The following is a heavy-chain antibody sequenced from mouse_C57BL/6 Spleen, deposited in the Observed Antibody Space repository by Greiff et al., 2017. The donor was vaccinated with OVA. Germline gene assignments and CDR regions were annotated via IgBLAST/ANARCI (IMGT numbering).Heavy chain of an antibody. J-gene: IGHJ1*03. D-gene: IGHD1-1*01. CDR2: IRSKSNNYAT. V-gene: IGHV10-1*01. CDR3: VRGSHYYGSSYLWYFDV. Sequence: EVQVVESGGGLVQPKGSLTLSCAASGFSFNTYAMNWVRPAPGKGLEWVARIRSKSNNYATYYAASVKDRFTISRDDSESILYLQMNNLKTEYTAMYYCVRGSHYYGSSYLWYFDVWGTGTTVTVSS. CDR1: GFSFNTYA.